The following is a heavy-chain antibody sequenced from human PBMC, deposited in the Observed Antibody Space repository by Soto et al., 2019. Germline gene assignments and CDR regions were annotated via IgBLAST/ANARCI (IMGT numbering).Heavy chain of an antibody. CDR1: GGPFSDYY. V-gene: IGHV4-34*01. J-gene: IGHJ4*02. Sequence: PSETLSLTCAVYGGPFSDYYWTWIRQPPGKGLEWIGENNHGGNSNYNPSLKSRVSISVDTSKNQSSLKLSSVTAADTAVYYCARGRGDLDYWGQGTLLTV. D-gene: IGHD3-10*01. CDR2: NNHGGNS. CDR3: ARGRGDLDY.